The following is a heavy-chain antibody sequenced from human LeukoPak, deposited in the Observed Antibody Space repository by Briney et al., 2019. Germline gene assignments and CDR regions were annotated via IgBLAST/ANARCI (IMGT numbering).Heavy chain of an antibody. Sequence: GSSVKVSCKASGGTFSSYAISWVRQAPGQGLEWMGGIIPIFGTANYAQKFQGRVTITADESTSTAYMELSSLRSEDTAVYYCAIRLGYCSSTSCSNWFVPWGQGTLVTVSS. CDR1: GGTFSSYA. CDR3: AIRLGYCSSTSCSNWFVP. D-gene: IGHD2-2*01. CDR2: IIPIFGTA. J-gene: IGHJ5*02. V-gene: IGHV1-69*01.